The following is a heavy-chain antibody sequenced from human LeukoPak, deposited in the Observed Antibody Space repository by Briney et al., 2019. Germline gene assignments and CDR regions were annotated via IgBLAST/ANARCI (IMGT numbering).Heavy chain of an antibody. Sequence: PGGSLRLSCEASGFTFSSYAMSWIRQPPGKGLEWIGYIYYSESTNYNPSLKSRVTISIDTSKNQFSLKLSSVTAADTAVYYCARISGGAFDYWGQGTLVTVSS. J-gene: IGHJ4*02. CDR2: IYYSEST. D-gene: IGHD6-19*01. V-gene: IGHV4-59*01. CDR3: ARISGGAFDY. CDR1: GFTFSSYA.